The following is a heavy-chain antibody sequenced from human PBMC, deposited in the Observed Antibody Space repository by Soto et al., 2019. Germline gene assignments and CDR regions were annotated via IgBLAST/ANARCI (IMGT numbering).Heavy chain of an antibody. D-gene: IGHD4-17*01. CDR3: AKTGRDYGDPPNDY. J-gene: IGHJ4*02. Sequence: QVQLVESGGGVVQPGRSLRLSCAASGFSFSYYAMHWVRRAPGKGLEWVALISYDGSNKFYADSVKGRFTISRDNSKNTLYLQMNGLRTEDTAVYYCAKTGRDYGDPPNDYWGQGTLVTVSS. CDR2: ISYDGSNK. V-gene: IGHV3-30*18. CDR1: GFSFSYYA.